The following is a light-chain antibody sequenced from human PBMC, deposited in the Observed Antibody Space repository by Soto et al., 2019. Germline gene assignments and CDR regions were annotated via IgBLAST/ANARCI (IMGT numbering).Light chain of an antibody. J-gene: IGLJ1*01. V-gene: IGLV2-8*01. CDR2: QVT. CDR3: SSKAGNTFYF. CDR1: SSDVGAYNY. Sequence: QSALTQPPSASGSPGQSVTISCTGTSSDVGAYNYVSWYQQHPGKAPKLLLYQVTKRPSGVPDRFSASKSGNTASLTVSGLQAEDEADYYCSSKAGNTFYFFGTGTKVTVL.